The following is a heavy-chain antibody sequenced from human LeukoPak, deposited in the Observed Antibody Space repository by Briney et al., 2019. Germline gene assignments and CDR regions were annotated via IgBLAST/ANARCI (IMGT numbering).Heavy chain of an antibody. D-gene: IGHD6-13*01. CDR1: GGSFSGYY. V-gene: IGHV4-34*01. J-gene: IGHJ6*03. CDR3: ARALSSSWYGQYYYYYMDV. CDR2: INHSGST. Sequence: SETLSLTCPVYGGSFSGYYWSWIRQPPGKGLEWIGEINHSGSTNYNPSLKSRVTISVDTSKNQFSLKLSSVTAADTAVYYCARALSSSWYGQYYYYYMDVWGKGTTVTVSS.